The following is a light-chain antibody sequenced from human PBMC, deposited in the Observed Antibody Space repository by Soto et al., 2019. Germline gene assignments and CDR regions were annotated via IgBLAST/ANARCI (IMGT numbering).Light chain of an antibody. CDR3: HSRA. V-gene: IGKV1-39*01. Sequence: DIQMTQSPSSLSASVGYRFTITCRASQSISSYLNWYQQKPGKAPKLLIYAASSLQSGVPSRFSGSGSGTEFTLTISRLQPGDFATYFCHSRAFGQGTRLEIK. J-gene: IGKJ5*01. CDR1: QSISSY. CDR2: AAS.